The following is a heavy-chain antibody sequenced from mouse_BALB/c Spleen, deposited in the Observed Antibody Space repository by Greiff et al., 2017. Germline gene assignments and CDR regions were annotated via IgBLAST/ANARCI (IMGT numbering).Heavy chain of an antibody. CDR2: IDPSDSET. J-gene: IGHJ2*01. V-gene: IGHV1-69*02. Sequence: VQLHQSGAELVKPGAPVKLSCKASGYTFTSYWMNWVKQRPGRGLEWIGRIDPSDSETHYNQKFKDKATLTVDKSSSTAYIQLSSLTSEDSAVYYCARGDRYGIDYWGQGTTLTVSS. D-gene: IGHD2-14*01. CDR1: GYTFTSYW. CDR3: ARGDRYGIDY.